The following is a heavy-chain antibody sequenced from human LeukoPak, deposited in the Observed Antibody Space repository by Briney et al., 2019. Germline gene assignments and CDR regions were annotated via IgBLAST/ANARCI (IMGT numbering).Heavy chain of an antibody. D-gene: IGHD3-10*01. CDR2: INPNSGGT. Sequence: WASVKVSCKASGYTFTGYYMHWVRQAPGQGLEWMGWINPNSGGTNYAQKFQGWVTMTRDTPISTAYMELSRLRSDDTAVYYCAIPLGRYYYGSGSFSDAFDIWGRGTMVTVSS. V-gene: IGHV1-2*04. CDR3: AIPLGRYYYGSGSFSDAFDI. J-gene: IGHJ3*02. CDR1: GYTFTGYY.